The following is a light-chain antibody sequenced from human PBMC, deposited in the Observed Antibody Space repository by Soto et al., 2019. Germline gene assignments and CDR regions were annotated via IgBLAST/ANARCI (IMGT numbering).Light chain of an antibody. V-gene: IGLV2-23*01. J-gene: IGLJ1*01. Sequence: QSALTQPASVSGSPGQSITISRTGTSSDVGSYNLVSWYQHHPGKAPKLMIYEGSKRPSGVSDRFSGTKSGNTASLTISGRQAEDEADYYCCSYAGSRTYVFGTGTKLTVL. CDR3: CSYAGSRTYV. CDR1: SSDVGSYNL. CDR2: EGS.